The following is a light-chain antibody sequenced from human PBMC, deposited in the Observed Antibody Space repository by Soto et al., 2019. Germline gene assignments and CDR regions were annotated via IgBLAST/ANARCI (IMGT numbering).Light chain of an antibody. J-gene: IGKJ1*01. CDR2: DAS. Sequence: IVLTQSPATLSLSPGARAPLSCRASQSVSSYLAWYQQKPGQAPRLLIYDASNRATGVPARFSGSGSGTDFTLTISSLEPEDFAVYYCQQRSNWPRTFGQGTKVDIK. V-gene: IGKV3-11*01. CDR1: QSVSSY. CDR3: QQRSNWPRT.